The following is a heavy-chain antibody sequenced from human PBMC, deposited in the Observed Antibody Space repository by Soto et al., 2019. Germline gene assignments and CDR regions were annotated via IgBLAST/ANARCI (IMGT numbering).Heavy chain of an antibody. CDR3: ARGSIVAVPAAIRGGPLDV. CDR2: INHSGST. Sequence: QVQLQQWGAGLLKPSETLSLTCAVYGGSFSGYYWSWSRQPPGKGLEWIGEINHSGSTNYNPSLKRRVTISVDTSKNQFSLKLSSVTAADTAVYYCARGSIVAVPAAIRGGPLDVWGHGTTVTVSS. CDR1: GGSFSGYY. J-gene: IGHJ6*02. V-gene: IGHV4-34*01. D-gene: IGHD2-2*01.